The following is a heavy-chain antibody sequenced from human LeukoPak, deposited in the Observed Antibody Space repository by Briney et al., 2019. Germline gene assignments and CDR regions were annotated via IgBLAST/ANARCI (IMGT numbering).Heavy chain of an antibody. V-gene: IGHV3-48*03. J-gene: IGHJ4*02. D-gene: IGHD3-22*01. CDR3: ARDQGYYDSSGTFDY. Sequence: PGGSLRLSCAASGFTFSSYEMNWVRQAPGKGLEWVSHISSSGSTIYYADSVKGRFTISRDIAKNSLYLQMSSLRAEDTAVYYCARDQGYYDSSGTFDYWGQGTLVTVSS. CDR2: ISSSGSTI. CDR1: GFTFSSYE.